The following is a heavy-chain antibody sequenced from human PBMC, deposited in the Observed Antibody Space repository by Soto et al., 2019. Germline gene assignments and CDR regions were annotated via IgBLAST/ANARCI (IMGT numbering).Heavy chain of an antibody. CDR1: GFSLNTGGVG. Sequence: QITLMESGPTLVNPTQTLTLTCTFSGFSLNTGGVGVGWIRQPPGKALEWLALIYWDDDKRYSPSLRSRLTITKDTSKNHVVLTMTNMDPVDTATYYCTHSRCGGDCLQSYSSHYYYGMDVWGQGTTVTVSS. D-gene: IGHD2-21*02. V-gene: IGHV2-5*02. J-gene: IGHJ6*02. CDR3: THSRCGGDCLQSYSSHYYYGMDV. CDR2: IYWDDDK.